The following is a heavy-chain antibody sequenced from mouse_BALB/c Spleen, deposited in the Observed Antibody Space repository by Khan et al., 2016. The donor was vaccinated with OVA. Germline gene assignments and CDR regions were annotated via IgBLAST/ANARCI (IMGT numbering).Heavy chain of an antibody. CDR3: TRHGYVAWFTY. V-gene: IGHV1-31*01. CDR2: IDPFSGAT. Sequence: EVKLMESGPELMKPGASVKISCKASGYSFTSYYIHWMIESHGTSLEWIGYIDPFSGATTYNQKFKGKATLTVDKSSNTAYIHLRNLTSEDSAVYYCTRHGYVAWFTYWGQGPLVTVSA. J-gene: IGHJ3*01. D-gene: IGHD2-2*01. CDR1: GYSFTSYY.